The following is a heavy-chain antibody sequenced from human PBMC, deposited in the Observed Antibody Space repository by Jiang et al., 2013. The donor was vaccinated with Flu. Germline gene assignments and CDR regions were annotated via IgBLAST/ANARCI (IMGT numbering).Heavy chain of an antibody. D-gene: IGHD1-26*01. V-gene: IGHV4-39*07. CDR2: IYYSGSA. CDR3: ARAQKYSGFELPYFDY. CDR1: GGSISSDTYY. J-gene: IGHJ4*02. Sequence: GSGLVKPSETLSLTCSVSGGSISSDTYYWGWIRQPPGKRLEWIGGIYYSGSAYYNPSLSSRVAMSVDTSKNQLSLKLSSVTAADTAVYYCARAQKYSGFELPYFDYWGQGILVTASS.